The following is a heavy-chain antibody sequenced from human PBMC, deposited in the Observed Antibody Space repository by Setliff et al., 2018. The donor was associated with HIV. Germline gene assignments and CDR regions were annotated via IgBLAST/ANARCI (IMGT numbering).Heavy chain of an antibody. J-gene: IGHJ4*02. Sequence: SETLSLTCSVSGYFISNGYYWGWIRQPPGKGLEWVGTIYQNGNTYYSPSLESRVSVSMDMSRNQFSVKLNSATAADTAVYYCARGQGCGGWYVYHWGQGTLVTVSS. CDR1: GYFISNGYY. CDR3: ARGQGCGGWYVYH. D-gene: IGHD2-21*01. V-gene: IGHV4-38-2*02. CDR2: IYQNGNT.